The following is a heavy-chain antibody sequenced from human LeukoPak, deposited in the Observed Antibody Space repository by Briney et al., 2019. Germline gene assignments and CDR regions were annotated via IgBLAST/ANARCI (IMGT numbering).Heavy chain of an antibody. D-gene: IGHD5-12*01. CDR1: GGSISSYY. CDR3: ARGDSGYDSRFGLHWFDP. Sequence: SETLSLTCTVSGGSISSYYWSWIRQPPGKGLEWIGYIYYSGSTYYNPSLKSRVTISVDTSKNQFSLKLSSVTAADTAVYYCARGDSGYDSRFGLHWFDPWGQGTLVTVSS. CDR2: IYYSGST. J-gene: IGHJ5*02. V-gene: IGHV4-30-4*08.